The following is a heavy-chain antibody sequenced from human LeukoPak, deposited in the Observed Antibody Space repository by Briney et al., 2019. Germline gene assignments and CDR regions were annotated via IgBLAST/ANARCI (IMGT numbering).Heavy chain of an antibody. CDR1: GYTFTGYY. D-gene: IGHD3-22*01. CDR2: INPNSGGT. V-gene: IGHV1-2*02. Sequence: ASVKVSCKASGYTFTGYYMHWGRQGPGEGLEWMGWINPNSGGTNYAQKFQGRVTMTRDTSISTGYMELSRLRSDDTAVYYCAMSPINYYDSSGFDYWGQGTLVTVSS. J-gene: IGHJ4*02. CDR3: AMSPINYYDSSGFDY.